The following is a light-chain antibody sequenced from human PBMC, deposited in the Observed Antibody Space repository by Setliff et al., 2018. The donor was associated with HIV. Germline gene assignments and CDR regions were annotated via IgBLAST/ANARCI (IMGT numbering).Light chain of an antibody. CDR2: EVS. V-gene: IGLV2-14*01. CDR1: SSDVGGYPY. J-gene: IGLJ1*01. Sequence: QSALTQPASVSGSPGQSVTISCTGTSSDVGGYPYVSWYQQYPGKAPKLMIYEVSNRPSGVSNRFSGSKSANMASLTISGLQAEDEADYYCSSYTSSSTLVFGTGTKVTVL. CDR3: SSYTSSSTLV.